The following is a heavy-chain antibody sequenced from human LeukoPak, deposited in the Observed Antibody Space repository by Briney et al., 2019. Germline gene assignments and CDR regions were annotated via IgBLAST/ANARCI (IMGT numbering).Heavy chain of an antibody. Sequence: GGSLRLSCAASGFTFDDYSMSWIPQAPGKGPEWVSRLNWLGEDIGYAESVKGRFTISRDNAKNSLFLQMDSLRVDDTAVYYCARENYDFWTGYYTGGRWFDPWGQGTLVTVSS. CDR2: LNWLGEDI. J-gene: IGHJ5*02. V-gene: IGHV3-20*04. CDR1: GFTFDDYS. CDR3: ARENYDFWTGYYTGGRWFDP. D-gene: IGHD3-3*01.